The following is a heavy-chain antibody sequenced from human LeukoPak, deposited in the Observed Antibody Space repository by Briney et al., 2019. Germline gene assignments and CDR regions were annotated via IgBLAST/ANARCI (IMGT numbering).Heavy chain of an antibody. Sequence: ASVKVSCKASGYTFTGYYMHWVRQAPGQGLEWMGIINPSGGSTSYAQKFQGRVTMTRDTSTSTVYMELSSLRSEDTAVYYCARQRLGELSLSRWGQGTLVTVSS. V-gene: IGHV1-46*01. CDR1: GYTFTGYY. CDR3: ARQRLGELSLSR. D-gene: IGHD3-16*02. CDR2: INPSGGST. J-gene: IGHJ4*02.